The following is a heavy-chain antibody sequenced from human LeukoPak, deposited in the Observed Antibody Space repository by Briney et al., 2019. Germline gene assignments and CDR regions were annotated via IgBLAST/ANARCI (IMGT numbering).Heavy chain of an antibody. J-gene: IGHJ4*02. CDR3: ASHVTVLGTRGFDF. V-gene: IGHV4-4*02. D-gene: IGHD6-19*01. CDR2: VHHGGAS. CDR1: GDSITSHSW. Sequence: SETLSPTCAVSGDSITSHSWWSWVRQPPGKGLEWIGEVHHGGASDYDPSLESRVTISVDKSKNRFSLNLRSVTAADTATYYCASHVTVLGTRGFDFWGRGTLVTVS.